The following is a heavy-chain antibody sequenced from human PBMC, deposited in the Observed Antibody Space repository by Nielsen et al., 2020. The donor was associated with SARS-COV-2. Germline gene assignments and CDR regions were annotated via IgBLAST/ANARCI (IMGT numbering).Heavy chain of an antibody. CDR1: GFTFSRHA. D-gene: IGHD2-21*02. CDR2: ISGSGGST. J-gene: IGHJ6*02. CDR3: ARGPYCGGDCYVNYYYYGMDV. Sequence: GESLKISCAASGFTFSRHAMNWVRQAPGKGLEWVSLISGSGGSTYYADSVRGRFTISRDNSKNTLYLPMNSLTPEDTAVYYCARGPYCGGDCYVNYYYYGMDVWGQGTTVTVSS. V-gene: IGHV3-23*01.